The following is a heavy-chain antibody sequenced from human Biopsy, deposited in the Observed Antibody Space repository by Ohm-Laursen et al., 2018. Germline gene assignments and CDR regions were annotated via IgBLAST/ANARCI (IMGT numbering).Heavy chain of an antibody. CDR2: ISANGATS. D-gene: IGHD3-3*01. V-gene: IGHV3-23*01. Sequence: SLRLSCAASGFTYTTFAMSWVRQAPGKGPEWVSTISANGATSYYADSVKGRFTISRDNSKNTLYLQMNSVRADDTAIYYCAKGGFITIFGVVINNCFDPWGQGTRVTVSS. CDR3: AKGGFITIFGVVINNCFDP. CDR1: GFTYTTFA. J-gene: IGHJ5*02.